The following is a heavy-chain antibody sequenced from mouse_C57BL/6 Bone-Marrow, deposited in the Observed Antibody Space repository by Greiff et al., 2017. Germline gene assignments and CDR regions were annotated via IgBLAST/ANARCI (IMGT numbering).Heavy chain of an antibody. CDR3: ARDPHYSNYEGFAY. V-gene: IGHV5-4*03. CDR2: ISDGGSYT. CDR1: GFTFSSYA. J-gene: IGHJ3*01. Sequence: EVMLVESGGGLVKPGGSLKLSCAASGFTFSSYAMSWVRQTPEKRLEWVATISDGGSYTYYPDNVKGRFTISRDNAKNNLYLQMGHLKSEDTAMYYCARDPHYSNYEGFAYWGQGTLVTVSA. D-gene: IGHD2-5*01.